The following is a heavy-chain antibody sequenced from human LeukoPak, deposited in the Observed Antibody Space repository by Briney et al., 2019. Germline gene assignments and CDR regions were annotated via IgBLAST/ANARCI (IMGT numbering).Heavy chain of an antibody. Sequence: ASVKVSCKASGYTFTGYYMHWVRQAPGQGLEWMGRINPNSGGTNYAQKFQGRVTMTRDTSISTAYTELRSLRSDDTAVYYWARLDDYGDYWGQGTLVTVSS. CDR1: GYTFTGYY. V-gene: IGHV1-2*06. J-gene: IGHJ4*02. CDR3: ARLDDYGDY. CDR2: INPNSGGT.